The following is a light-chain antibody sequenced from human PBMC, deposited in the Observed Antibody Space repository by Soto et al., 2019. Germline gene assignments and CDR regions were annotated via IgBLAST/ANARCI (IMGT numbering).Light chain of an antibody. CDR3: QQANSFPIT. J-gene: IGKJ5*01. CDR2: EAS. Sequence: DIQMTQSPSSVSASVGGRVTIACRASQGITTWLAWYQQKPGKAPTLLIYEASSLQSGVPSRFRGNGSGTDFTLTISSLQPEDSATYFCQQANSFPITFGQGTRLEI. CDR1: QGITTW. V-gene: IGKV1-12*01.